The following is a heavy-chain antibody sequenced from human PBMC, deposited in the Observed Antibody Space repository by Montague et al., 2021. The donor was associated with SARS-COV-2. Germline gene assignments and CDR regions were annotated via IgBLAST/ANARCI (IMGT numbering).Heavy chain of an antibody. J-gene: IGHJ3*01. V-gene: IGHV2-70*11. CDR2: IDWENDR. Sequence: PALVKPTQTLTLTCTFSGFSLSTSGFCVNWIRQPPGKALEWLARIDWENDRYFNTSLRTRLTISKDTSKNQVVLTVTDMDPVDTATYYCARLNWLGDNAFDVWGQGTVVTVSS. CDR3: ARLNWLGDNAFDV. CDR1: GFSLSTSGFC. D-gene: IGHD3-10*01.